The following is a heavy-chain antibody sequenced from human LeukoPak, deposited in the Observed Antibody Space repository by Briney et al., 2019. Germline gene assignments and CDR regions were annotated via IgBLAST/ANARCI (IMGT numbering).Heavy chain of an antibody. CDR3: ARDEGHSTNWGLFDF. Sequence: GGSLRLSCAASGFTFSNYAMHWVRQAPGRGLEYVSAISSNGGSRYYANSVKGRFTISRDNSKNTLYLQMDNLRLDDTAVYYCARDEGHSTNWGLFDFWGQGSLVTVS. V-gene: IGHV3-64*01. CDR2: ISSNGGSR. D-gene: IGHD6-13*01. J-gene: IGHJ4*02. CDR1: GFTFSNYA.